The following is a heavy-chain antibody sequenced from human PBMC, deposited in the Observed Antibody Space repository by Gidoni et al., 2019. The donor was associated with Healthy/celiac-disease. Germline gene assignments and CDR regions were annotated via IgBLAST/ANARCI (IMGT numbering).Heavy chain of an antibody. CDR1: GFTFSSYA. Sequence: EVQLLESGGGLVQPGGSLRLSCAASGFTFSSYAMSWVRQAPGKGLEWVSAISGSGGSTYYADSVKGRFTISRDNSKNTLYLQMNSLRAEDTAVYYCAKARIAAAGTTPDFDYWGQGTLVTVSS. V-gene: IGHV3-23*01. CDR3: AKARIAAAGTTPDFDY. J-gene: IGHJ4*02. CDR2: ISGSGGST. D-gene: IGHD6-13*01.